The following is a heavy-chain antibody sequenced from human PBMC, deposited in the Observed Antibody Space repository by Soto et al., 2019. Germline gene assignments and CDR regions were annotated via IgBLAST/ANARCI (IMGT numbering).Heavy chain of an antibody. V-gene: IGHV4-61*01. J-gene: IGHJ4*02. D-gene: IGHD3-10*01. Sequence: TISVTYTVEWGSCGGSYCWSWIRQPPGKGLEWIGYISHSGRTNYDPSLKSRLTMSVDTSQNQFSLQLNSVTAADTAVYYSSYGSSFDYWGQGPLVSVS. CDR1: WGSCGGSYC. CDR3: SYGSSFDY. CDR2: ISHSGRT.